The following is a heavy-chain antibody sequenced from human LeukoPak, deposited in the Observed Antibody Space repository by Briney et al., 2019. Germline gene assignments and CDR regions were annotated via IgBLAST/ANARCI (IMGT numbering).Heavy chain of an antibody. CDR2: ISSSGSTI. J-gene: IGHJ6*02. D-gene: IGHD1-26*01. V-gene: IGHV3-11*01. Sequence: KPGGSLRLSCVASGFTFSDHYMTWIRQAPGKGLEWISYISSSGSTIYYADSVRGRFTVSRDNAKSSLYLQMNSLRAEDTAVYYCAKRGGSPPYFYCGLDVWGLGTTVTVSS. CDR1: GFTFSDHY. CDR3: AKRGGSPPYFYCGLDV.